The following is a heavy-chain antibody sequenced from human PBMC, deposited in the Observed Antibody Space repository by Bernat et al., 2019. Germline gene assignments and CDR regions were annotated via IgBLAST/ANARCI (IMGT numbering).Heavy chain of an antibody. D-gene: IGHD5-12*01. CDR3: AKKYSGYDFLDY. V-gene: IGHV3-30*18. CDR2: ISYDGSNK. Sequence: QVQLVESGGGVVQPGRSLRPSCAASGFTFSSYGMHWVRQAPGKGLEWVAVISYDGSNKYYADSVKGRFTISRDNSKNTLYLQMNSLRAEDTAVYYCAKKYSGYDFLDYWGQGTLVTVSS. CDR1: GFTFSSYG. J-gene: IGHJ4*02.